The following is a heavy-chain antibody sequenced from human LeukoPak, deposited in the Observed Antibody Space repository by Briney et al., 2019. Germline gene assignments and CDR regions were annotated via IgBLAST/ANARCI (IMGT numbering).Heavy chain of an antibody. Sequence: SETLSLTCAVYGGSFSGYYWSWLRQPPGKGLEWLGEINHSGSNNYNPPLKSRVTISVDTSKNQFSLKLSSVTAADTAVYYCARGPERELFSPFDYWGQGTLVTVSS. D-gene: IGHD3-10*01. V-gene: IGHV4-34*01. CDR3: ARGPERELFSPFDY. J-gene: IGHJ4*02. CDR1: GGSFSGYY. CDR2: INHSGSN.